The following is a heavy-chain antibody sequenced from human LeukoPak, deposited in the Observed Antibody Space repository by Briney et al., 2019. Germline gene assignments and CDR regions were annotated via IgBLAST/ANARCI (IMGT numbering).Heavy chain of an antibody. Sequence: GGSLRLSCAASGFTFSNHGMHWVRQAPGKGLEWVAVISYDGGNKYYTDSVKGRFTISRDNSKNTLYLQMNSLRAEDTAVYYCAKDGAVRGVMPYYFDYWGQGTLVTVSS. D-gene: IGHD3-10*01. CDR2: ISYDGGNK. CDR3: AKDGAVRGVMPYYFDY. CDR1: GFTFSNHG. V-gene: IGHV3-30*18. J-gene: IGHJ4*02.